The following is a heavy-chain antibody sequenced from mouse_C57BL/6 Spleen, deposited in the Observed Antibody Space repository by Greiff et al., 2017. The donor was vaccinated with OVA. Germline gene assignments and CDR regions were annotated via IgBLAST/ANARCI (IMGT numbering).Heavy chain of an antibody. Sequence: EVQLQQSGPELVKPGASVKISCKASGYTFTDYYMNWVKQSHGKSLEWIGDINPNNGGTSYNQKFKGKATWTVDKSSSTAYMELRSLTSEDSAVYYCARQLRLRGFAYWGQGTLVTVSA. D-gene: IGHD3-2*02. CDR1: GYTFTDYY. CDR3: ARQLRLRGFAY. CDR2: INPNNGGT. V-gene: IGHV1-26*01. J-gene: IGHJ3*01.